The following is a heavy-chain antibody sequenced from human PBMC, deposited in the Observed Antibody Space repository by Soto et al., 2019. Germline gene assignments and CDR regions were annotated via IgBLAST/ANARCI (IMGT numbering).Heavy chain of an antibody. Sequence: SETLSLTCTVSVDSITTYYWNWIRQSAGKGLEWIGRIDASGNTNYNPSLNSRVTLSVDTSKKQFSLKLTSVTAADTAVYYCARFSNNWFQTEGMDVWGQGTTVTVSS. D-gene: IGHD1-1*01. V-gene: IGHV4-4*07. CDR3: ARFSNNWFQTEGMDV. CDR2: IDASGNT. J-gene: IGHJ6*02. CDR1: VDSITTYY.